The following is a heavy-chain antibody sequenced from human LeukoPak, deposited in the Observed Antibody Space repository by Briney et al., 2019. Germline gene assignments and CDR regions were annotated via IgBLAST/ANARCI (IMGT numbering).Heavy chain of an antibody. J-gene: IGHJ4*02. V-gene: IGHV1-2*02. CDR2: INPNSGGT. Sequence: ASVKVSCKASGYTFTGYYMHWVRQAPGQGLEWMGWINPNSGGTNYAQKFQGRVTMTRDTSISTTYMELSRLRSDDTAVYYCARAVGDSGYDYVFFGRWGQGTLVTVSS. D-gene: IGHD5-12*01. CDR3: ARAVGDSGYDYVFFGR. CDR1: GYTFTGYY.